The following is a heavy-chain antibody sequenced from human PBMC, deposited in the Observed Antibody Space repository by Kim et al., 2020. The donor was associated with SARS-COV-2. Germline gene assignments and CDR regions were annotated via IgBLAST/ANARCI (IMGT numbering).Heavy chain of an antibody. D-gene: IGHD2-2*01. CDR3: AKNGGYCSSTSCESGFDP. Sequence: GGSLRLSCAASGFTFSSYGMHWVRQAPGKGLEWVAVISYDGSNKYYADSVKGRFTISRDNSKNTLYLQMNSLRAEDTAVYYCAKNGGYCSSTSCESGFDPWGQGTLVTVSS. CDR1: GFTFSSYG. CDR2: ISYDGSNK. J-gene: IGHJ5*02. V-gene: IGHV3-30*18.